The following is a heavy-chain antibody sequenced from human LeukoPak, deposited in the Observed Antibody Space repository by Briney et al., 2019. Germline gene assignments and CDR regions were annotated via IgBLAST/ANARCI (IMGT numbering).Heavy chain of an antibody. CDR2: INPSGGST. D-gene: IGHD2-2*02. CDR1: GYTFTSYY. CDR3: ARCLSSTSCSTGFDY. J-gene: IGHJ4*02. V-gene: IGHV1-46*03. Sequence: EASVKVSCKASGYTFTSYYMHWVRQAPGQGLEWMGIINPSGGSTSYAQKFQGRVTMTRDTSTSTVYMELSSLRSEDTAVYYCARCLSSTSCSTGFDYWGQGTLVTVSS.